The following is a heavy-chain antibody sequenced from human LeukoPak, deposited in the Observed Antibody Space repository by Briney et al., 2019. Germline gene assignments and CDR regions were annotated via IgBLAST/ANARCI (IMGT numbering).Heavy chain of an antibody. Sequence: PSETLSLTCTVSGGSISSSSYYWGWIRQPPGKGLEWIGSIYYSGSTYYNPSLKSRVTISVDTSKNQFSLKLSSVTAADTAVYYCARVRGIREVMFDYWGQGILVTVSS. D-gene: IGHD2-8*01. V-gene: IGHV4-39*07. J-gene: IGHJ4*02. CDR3: ARVRGIREVMFDY. CDR1: GGSISSSSYY. CDR2: IYYSGST.